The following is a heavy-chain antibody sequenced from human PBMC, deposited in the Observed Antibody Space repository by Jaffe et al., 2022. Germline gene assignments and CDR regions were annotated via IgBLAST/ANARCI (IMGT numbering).Heavy chain of an antibody. CDR3: ARGREYCSGGSCYSRYYYYYYMDV. V-gene: IGHV4-34*01. D-gene: IGHD2-15*01. CDR2: INHSGST. J-gene: IGHJ6*03. Sequence: QVQLQQWGAGLLKPSETLSLTCAVYGGSFSGYYWSWIRQPPGKGLEWIGEINHSGSTNYNPSLKSRVTISVDTSKNQFSLKLSSVTAADTAVYYCARGREYCSGGSCYSRYYYYYYMDVWGKGTTVTVSS. CDR1: GGSFSGYY.